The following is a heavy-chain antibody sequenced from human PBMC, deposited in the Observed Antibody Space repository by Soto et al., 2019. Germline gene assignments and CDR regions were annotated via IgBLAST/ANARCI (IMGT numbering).Heavy chain of an antibody. CDR1: GYTFTSYG. CDR3: ARDGVDTATGYYYGMDV. V-gene: IGHV1-18*01. CDR2: ISAYNGNT. Sequence: QVQLVQSGAEVKKPGASVKVSCKASGYTFTSYGISWVRQAPGQGLEWMGWISAYNGNTNYAQKLQGRVTMTTDTSTSTAYMELRRLRSDDTAVYCCARDGVDTATGYYYGMDVWGQGTRVTVSS. J-gene: IGHJ6*02. D-gene: IGHD5-18*01.